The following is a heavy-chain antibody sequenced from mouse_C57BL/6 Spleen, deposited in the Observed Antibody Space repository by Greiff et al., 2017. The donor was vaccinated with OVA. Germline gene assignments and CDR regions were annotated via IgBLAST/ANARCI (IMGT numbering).Heavy chain of an antibody. Sequence: QVQLQQPGAELVKPGASVKLSCKASGYTFTSYWMHWVKQRPGQGLEWIGMIHPISGGPTSIRKFKGKATLTVDKSSSTDYMQLSSLTSEDSAVYYCARSPLMTTVVSYWYFDVWGTGTTVTVSS. V-gene: IGHV1-64*01. CDR2: IHPISGGP. D-gene: IGHD1-1*01. J-gene: IGHJ1*03. CDR3: ARSPLMTTVVSYWYFDV. CDR1: GYTFTSYW.